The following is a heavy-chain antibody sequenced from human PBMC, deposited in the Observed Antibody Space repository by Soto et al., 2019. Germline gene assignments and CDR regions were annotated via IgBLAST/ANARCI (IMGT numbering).Heavy chain of an antibody. D-gene: IGHD5-12*01. Sequence: QLVQSGAEVNKPGASVRVSCKTSGPTFIAYYIHWVRQVPGQGLEWMGWIDPKSGGTTYEQKFLGRVTMTRDTSINTAYMDLNRLTSDDTAVYYCARVSVDVPEWGQGTLITVSS. V-gene: IGHV1-2*02. CDR1: GPTFIAYY. CDR3: ARVSVDVPE. J-gene: IGHJ4*02. CDR2: IDPKSGGT.